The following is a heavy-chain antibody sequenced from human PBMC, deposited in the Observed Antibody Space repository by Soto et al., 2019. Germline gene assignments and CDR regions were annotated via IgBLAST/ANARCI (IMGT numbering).Heavy chain of an antibody. CDR1: GYTLTELS. Sequence: GASVKVSCKVSGYTLTELSMHWVRQAPGKGLEWIGGFDPEDGETIYAQKFQGRVTMTEDTSTDTAYMELSSLRSEDTAVYYCAPIPSPQSLAPPWGQGTLVTVSS. CDR2: FDPEDGET. D-gene: IGHD6-19*01. V-gene: IGHV1-24*01. CDR3: APIPSPQSLAPP. J-gene: IGHJ5*02.